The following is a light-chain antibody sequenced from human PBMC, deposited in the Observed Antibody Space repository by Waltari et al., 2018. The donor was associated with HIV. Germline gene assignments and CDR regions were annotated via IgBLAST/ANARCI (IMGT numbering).Light chain of an antibody. Sequence: QSALTQPASLSGAPGQTLTISFSGSNIGHVQRDQHRPDKATRLIIFEVNNRHPSNFHRLSGSRPGNTASLTISGLQSDDESDYFCASQTSANVVVFGGRTRVTVL. CDR3: ASQTSANVVV. CDR2: EVN. CDR1: NIGH. V-gene: IGLV2-14*01. J-gene: IGLJ2*01.